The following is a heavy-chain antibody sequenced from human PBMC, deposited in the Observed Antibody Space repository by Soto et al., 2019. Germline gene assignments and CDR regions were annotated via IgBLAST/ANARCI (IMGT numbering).Heavy chain of an antibody. V-gene: IGHV4-30-4*01. D-gene: IGHD1-1*01. CDR1: GGSMSNSYYY. CDR2: VFHNGRT. J-gene: IGHJ4*02. CDR3: ARWVEVSLDYFDS. Sequence: TLSLTCTVSGGSMSNSYYYWSWVRQTPGKGLEWIGHVFHNGRTYYNPSLKGRVGILVDTSRNQFSLNLNSMTVADAAVYYCARWVEVSLDYFDSWGQGIPVTVS.